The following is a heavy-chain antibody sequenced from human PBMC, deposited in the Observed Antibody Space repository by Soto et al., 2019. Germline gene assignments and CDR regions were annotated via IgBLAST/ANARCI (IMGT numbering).Heavy chain of an antibody. Sequence: QVQLVQSGAEVKKPGSSVKVSCKASGGTFSSYTISWVRQAPGQGLEWMGRIIPILGIANYAQKCQGSVTITAANSTSTAYMELSSLRSEDTAVYYCARDRGDYGDFNWGQGTLVTVSS. D-gene: IGHD4-17*01. CDR2: IIPILGIA. CDR1: GGTFSSYT. V-gene: IGHV1-69*08. J-gene: IGHJ4*02. CDR3: ARDRGDYGDFN.